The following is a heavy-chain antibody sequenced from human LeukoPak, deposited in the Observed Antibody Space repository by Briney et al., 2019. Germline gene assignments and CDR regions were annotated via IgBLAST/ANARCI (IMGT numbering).Heavy chain of an antibody. CDR1: GYTFTAYY. CDR2: INPNSGGT. CDR3: ARETPYYYDSSGYYPNRIDY. V-gene: IGHV1-2*02. Sequence: ASVKVSCKASGYTFTAYYLHWARQAPGQGLEWMGWINPNSGGTNYAQKFQGRVTMTRDTSISTAYMELSRLRSEDTAVYYCARETPYYYDSSGYYPNRIDYWGQGTLVTVSS. D-gene: IGHD3-22*01. J-gene: IGHJ4*02.